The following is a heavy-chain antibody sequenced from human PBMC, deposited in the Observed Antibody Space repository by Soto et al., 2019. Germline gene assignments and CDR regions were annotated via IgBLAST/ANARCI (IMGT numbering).Heavy chain of an antibody. CDR2: ISPYTGNT. V-gene: IGHV1-18*01. CDR1: GYIFVNYG. D-gene: IGHD3-16*01. Sequence: QVQLVQSGDEVKKPGASVKVSCKASGYIFVNYGIAWVRQAPGQGLEWMGWISPYTGNTHSATKVQGRLTMTTNTPPRTVYMDLGSLTSNDTPVYYFVMVVNYVPLIPQDVWRQGTTVTVSS. J-gene: IGHJ6*02. CDR3: VMVVNYVPLIPQDV.